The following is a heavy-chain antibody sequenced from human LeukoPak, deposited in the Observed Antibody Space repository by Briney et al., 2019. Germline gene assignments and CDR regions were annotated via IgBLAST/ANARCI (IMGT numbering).Heavy chain of an antibody. Sequence: GGSLRLSCAASGFTFSSYGMHWVRQAQGKGLEWVAFIRYDGSNKYYADSVKGRFTISRDNSKNTLYLQMNSLRAEDTAVYYCAKLAENYYDSSGSNDAFDIWGQGTMVTVSS. D-gene: IGHD3-22*01. CDR1: GFTFSSYG. V-gene: IGHV3-30*02. CDR2: IRYDGSNK. CDR3: AKLAENYYDSSGSNDAFDI. J-gene: IGHJ3*02.